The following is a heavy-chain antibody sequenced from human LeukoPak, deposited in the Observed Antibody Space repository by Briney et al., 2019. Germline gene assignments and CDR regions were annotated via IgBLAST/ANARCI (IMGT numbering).Heavy chain of an antibody. CDR3: ASPRYDSSGYYYVGPPDY. CDR2: IIPIFGTA. V-gene: IGHV1-69*01. Sequence: SVKVSCKASGGTFSSYAISWVRQAPGQGLEWMGGIIPIFGTANYAQKFQGRVTITADESTSTAYMELSSLRSEDTAVYYCASPRYDSSGYYYVGPPDYWGQGTLVTVSS. CDR1: GGTFSSYA. D-gene: IGHD3-22*01. J-gene: IGHJ4*02.